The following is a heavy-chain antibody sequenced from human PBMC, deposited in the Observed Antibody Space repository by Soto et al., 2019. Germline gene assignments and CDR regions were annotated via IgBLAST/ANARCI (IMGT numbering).Heavy chain of an antibody. Sequence: QVQLVQSGAEVKKPGSSVKVSCKASGGTFSSYAISWVRQAPGQGLEWMGGIIPIFGTANYAQKFQGRVTITADESTSPAYMELSSLRSEDTAVYYCARVSQGGYSYGYGLLDPWGQGTLVTVSS. J-gene: IGHJ5*02. V-gene: IGHV1-69*01. D-gene: IGHD5-18*01. CDR1: GGTFSSYA. CDR2: IIPIFGTA. CDR3: ARVSQGGYSYGYGLLDP.